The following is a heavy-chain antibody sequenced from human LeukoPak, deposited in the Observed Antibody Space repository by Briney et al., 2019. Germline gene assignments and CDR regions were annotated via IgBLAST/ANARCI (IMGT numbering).Heavy chain of an antibody. J-gene: IGHJ4*02. D-gene: IGHD5-12*01. V-gene: IGHV3-15*04. CDR3: TLDRGSDYSPY. CDR1: GFTFTNAY. CDR2: IESKTDGRTT. Sequence: GGSPRLSCAASGFTFTNAYMSWVRQAPGKGLEGVGRIESKTDGRTTGYAAPVKGRFTSSSDESTNTIYEQIESLKTGGTAVYYCTLDRGSDYSPYWGQGTLVTVSS.